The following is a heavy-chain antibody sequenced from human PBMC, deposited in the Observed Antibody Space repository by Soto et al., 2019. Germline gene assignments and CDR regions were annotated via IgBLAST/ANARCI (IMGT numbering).Heavy chain of an antibody. J-gene: IGHJ4*01. CDR2: LPYEGSNI. CDR1: GFTFSSCG. D-gene: IGHD1-1*01. Sequence: PRGSVRLSCAASGFTFSSCGMHWVRQAPGTGLEWVAVLPYEGSNIYYADSVKGRFPISRDNSKNTLYLQMNSLRAEDTALYYCARDIAGGRLDFWGQGTLVNVSA. V-gene: IGHV3-30*03. CDR3: ARDIAGGRLDF.